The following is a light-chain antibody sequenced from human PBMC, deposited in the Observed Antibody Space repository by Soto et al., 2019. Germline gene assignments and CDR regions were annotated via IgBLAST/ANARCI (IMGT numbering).Light chain of an antibody. Sequence: EIVLTHSPGTLSLSPVEISTLSCRASQSVSSSYLAWYQQKPGQAPRLLIFAASTRATGIPARFSGSGSGTDFTLTISSLQSEDFAVYHCRQYYKWPQTFGQGTKVDIK. V-gene: IGKV3D-7*01. CDR1: QSVSSSY. J-gene: IGKJ1*01. CDR3: RQYYKWPQT. CDR2: AAS.